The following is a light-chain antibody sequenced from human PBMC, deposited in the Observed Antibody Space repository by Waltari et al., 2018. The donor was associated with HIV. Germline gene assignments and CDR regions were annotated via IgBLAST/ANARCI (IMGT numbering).Light chain of an antibody. J-gene: IGLJ1*01. CDR1: ASQKPS. CDR3: LSADTSGTYV. CDR2: KNT. V-gene: IGLV3-25*03. Sequence: SSELTQPPSVPVSPGQTARIPCSGDASQKPSTHWFQQKPGQAPVVVIHKNTERPSGIPERFSASRSGTTVTLTITGVQTDDEADYYCLSADTSGTYVFGPGTTVTVL.